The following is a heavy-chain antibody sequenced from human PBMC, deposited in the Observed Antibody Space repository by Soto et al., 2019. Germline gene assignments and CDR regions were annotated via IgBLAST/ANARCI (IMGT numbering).Heavy chain of an antibody. CDR1: GGTFSSYA. D-gene: IGHD1-26*01. J-gene: IGHJ5*02. CDR3: ARDLGSGSYHGGWFDP. V-gene: IGHV1-69*01. Sequence: QVQLVQSGTEVKKPGSSVKVSCKASGGTFSSYAISWVRQAPGQGLEWMGGIIPIFGTANYAQKFQGRVTITADESTSTAYMELSSLRSEDTAVYYCARDLGSGSYHGGWFDPWGQGTLVTVSS. CDR2: IIPIFGTA.